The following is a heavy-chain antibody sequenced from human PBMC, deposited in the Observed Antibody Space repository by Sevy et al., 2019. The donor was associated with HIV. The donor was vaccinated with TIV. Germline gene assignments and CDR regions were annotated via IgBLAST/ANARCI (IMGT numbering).Heavy chain of an antibody. CDR3: TRHDIYTHPWEFDW. Sequence: ASVKVSCKSVGYTFTDYYLHWVRQAPGQGLEWMAWINPNNGASRSAEKFQGRITLTRDMSISTAYMELSRLRSDDTAIYFCTRHDIYTHPWEFDWWGHGARVTVSS. J-gene: IGHJ4*01. CDR2: INPNNGAS. CDR1: GYTFTDYY. D-gene: IGHD1-26*01. V-gene: IGHV1-2*02.